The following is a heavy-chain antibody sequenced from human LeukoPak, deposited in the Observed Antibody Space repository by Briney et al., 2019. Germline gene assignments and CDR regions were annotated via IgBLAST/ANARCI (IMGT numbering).Heavy chain of an antibody. D-gene: IGHD2/OR15-2a*01. J-gene: IGHJ4*02. CDR2: LSYTGKT. Sequence: SEALSLTCVVSGASVSSSHWNWIRQLPGKGLEWIGCLSYTGKTDYNPSLTSRVTISLDTSKNQVSLKLKSVTAADTAVYYCSEGYFEPFDHWGQGTLVTVSS. CDR3: SEGYFEPFDH. CDR1: GASVSSSH. V-gene: IGHV4-59*02.